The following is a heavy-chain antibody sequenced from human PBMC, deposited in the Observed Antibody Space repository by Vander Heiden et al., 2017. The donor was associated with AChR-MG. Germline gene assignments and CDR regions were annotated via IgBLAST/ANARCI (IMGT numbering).Heavy chain of an antibody. CDR3: ARGNVVAVTDYGVDYYYGMDV. V-gene: IGHV3-48*01. CDR1: GFTFSRYN. J-gene: IGHJ6*02. CDR2: ISSSSSTI. D-gene: IGHD6-19*01. Sequence: EAQLVESGGGLVPPGGSLRLSCAASGFTFSRYNMNWVRQAPGKGREWVSYISSSSSTIYYADSGQGRFTISRDNAKDSLYLQMNSLRAEDTAVYYCARGNVVAVTDYGVDYYYGMDVWGQGTTVIVS.